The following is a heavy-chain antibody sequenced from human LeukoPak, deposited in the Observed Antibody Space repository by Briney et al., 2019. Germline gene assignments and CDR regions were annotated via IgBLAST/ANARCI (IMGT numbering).Heavy chain of an antibody. V-gene: IGHV3-23*01. Sequence: PSETLSLTCTVSGGSISSSSYYWGWIRQPPGKGLEWVSVISDSGSLTYYADSVKGRFTISRDNSKTTLFLQLNSLRAEDTAVYYCAKDARRTNGWYYFDYWGQGALVTVSS. CDR1: GGSISSSSYY. J-gene: IGHJ4*02. D-gene: IGHD6-19*01. CDR2: ISDSGSLT. CDR3: AKDARRTNGWYYFDY.